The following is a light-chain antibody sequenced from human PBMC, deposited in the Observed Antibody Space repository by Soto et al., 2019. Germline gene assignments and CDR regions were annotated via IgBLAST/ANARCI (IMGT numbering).Light chain of an antibody. CDR3: QQYGSSPTT. CDR2: GAS. CDR1: QSVSSN. J-gene: IGKJ1*01. V-gene: IGKV3-20*01. Sequence: EIVLTQSPATLSLSPGEGATLSCRASQSVSSNLAWYQQKPGQAPRLLIFGASIRATGIPDRFSGSGSGTDFTLTISRLEPEDFAVYYCQQYGSSPTTFGQGTKVDIK.